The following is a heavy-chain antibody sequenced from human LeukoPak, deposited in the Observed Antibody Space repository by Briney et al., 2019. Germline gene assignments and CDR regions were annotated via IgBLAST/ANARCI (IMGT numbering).Heavy chain of an antibody. J-gene: IGHJ3*02. Sequence: GASVKVSCKASGYTFTSYDINWVRQATGQGLEWMRWMNPNSGNTGYAQKFQGRVTITRNTSISTAYMELSSLRSEDTAVYYCASIVASSAFDIWGQGTMVTVSS. CDR1: GYTFTSYD. CDR3: ASIVASSAFDI. CDR2: MNPNSGNT. V-gene: IGHV1-8*03. D-gene: IGHD2-15*01.